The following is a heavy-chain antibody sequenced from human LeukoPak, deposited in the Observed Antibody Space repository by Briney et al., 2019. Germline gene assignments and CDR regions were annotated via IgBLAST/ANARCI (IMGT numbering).Heavy chain of an antibody. CDR1: GDTITISSYY. CDR2: IYYSGST. CDR3: ARDSRSYYASSGYYGTFDY. J-gene: IGHJ4*02. V-gene: IGHV4-39*07. Sequence: PSETLSLTCTVSGDTITISSYYWGWIRQPPGKGLEWIGSIYYSGSTNYNPSLKSRVTISVDTSKNQFSLKLSSVTAADTAVYYCARDSRSYYASSGYYGTFDYWGQGTLVTVSS. D-gene: IGHD3-22*01.